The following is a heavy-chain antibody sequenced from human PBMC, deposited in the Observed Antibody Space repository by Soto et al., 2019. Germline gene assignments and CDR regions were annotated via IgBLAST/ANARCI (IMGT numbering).Heavy chain of an antibody. CDR3: AKDHQTTVTTFFTLSYYYMDV. J-gene: IGHJ6*03. CDR1: GFTFSSYA. CDR2: ISGSGGST. D-gene: IGHD4-17*01. Sequence: PWGSMRLSCAASGFTFSSYAMSWVRQAPGKGLEWVSAISGSGGSTYYADSVKGRFTISRDNSKNTLYLQMNSLRAEDTAVYYCAKDHQTTVTTFFTLSYYYMDVWGKGTTVTVSS. V-gene: IGHV3-23*01.